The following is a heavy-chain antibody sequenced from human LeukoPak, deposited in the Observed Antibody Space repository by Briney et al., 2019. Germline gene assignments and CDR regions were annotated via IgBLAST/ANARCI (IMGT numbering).Heavy chain of an antibody. J-gene: IGHJ6*02. D-gene: IGHD5-18*01. CDR1: GFTFSDYY. V-gene: IGHV3-11*01. Sequence: GGSLRLSCAASGFTFSDYYMSWIRQAPGKGLEWVSYISSSGSIIYYADSVKGRFTISRDNAKNSLYLQMNSLRAEDTDVYYCARVNEDTATKGLRRPLYYYYGMDVWGQGTTVTVSS. CDR3: ARVNEDTATKGLRRPLYYYYGMDV. CDR2: ISSSGSII.